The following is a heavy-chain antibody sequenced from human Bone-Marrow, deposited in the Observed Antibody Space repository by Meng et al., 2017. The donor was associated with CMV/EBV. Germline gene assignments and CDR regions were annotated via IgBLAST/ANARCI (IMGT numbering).Heavy chain of an antibody. J-gene: IGHJ5*02. V-gene: IGHV3-30*04. CDR3: AKESSSYNWKSWFDP. D-gene: IGHD1-20*01. Sequence: GESLKISCAASRFTFSSYAMHWLRHAPGKGLEWVALISYDGSNKYYADSVKGRFTISRDNSKNTLYLQMNSLRTEYTAVYYCAKESSSYNWKSWFDPWGQGTLVTVSS. CDR1: RFTFSSYA. CDR2: ISYDGSNK.